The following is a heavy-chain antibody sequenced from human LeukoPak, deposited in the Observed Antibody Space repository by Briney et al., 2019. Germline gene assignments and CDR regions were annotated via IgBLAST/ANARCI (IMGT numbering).Heavy chain of an antibody. Sequence: ASVTVSCKASGYTFTGYYMHWVRQAPGQGLEWMGWINPNSGGTNYAQKFQGWVTMTRDTSISTAYMELSRLRPDDTAVYYCAISYGGNQLHDAFDIWGQGTMVTVSS. D-gene: IGHD4-23*01. CDR3: AISYGGNQLHDAFDI. J-gene: IGHJ3*02. CDR1: GYTFTGYY. CDR2: INPNSGGT. V-gene: IGHV1-2*04.